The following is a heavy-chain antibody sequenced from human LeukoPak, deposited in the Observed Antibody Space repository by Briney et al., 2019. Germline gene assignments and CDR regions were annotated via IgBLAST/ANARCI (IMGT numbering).Heavy chain of an antibody. CDR2: ISSSSSYI. J-gene: IGHJ4*02. CDR3: ARGDFWSGYHRLYFDY. D-gene: IGHD3-3*01. Sequence: GGSLRLSCAASGFTFSSYSMNWVRQAPGKGLEWVSSISSSSSYIYYADSVKGRFTISRDNAKNSLYLQMNSLRAEDTAVYYCARGDFWSGYHRLYFDYWGQGTLVTVSS. V-gene: IGHV3-21*01. CDR1: GFTFSSYS.